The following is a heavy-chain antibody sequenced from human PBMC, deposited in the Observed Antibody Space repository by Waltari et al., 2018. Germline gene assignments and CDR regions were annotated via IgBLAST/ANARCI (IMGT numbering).Heavy chain of an antibody. J-gene: IGHJ4*02. CDR2: IYPGESGT. D-gene: IGHD6-6*01. Sequence: EVQLVQSGAEVKKPGESLKISCKSSGYSFTSYWIGWVRQMPGKGLEWLGVIYPGESGTRYSPAFEVQVTISSDKSISTAYLRWSSLKASDTAMYYCARFFHLAARPTSFDYWGQGTLVTVSS. V-gene: IGHV5-51*03. CDR3: ARFFHLAARPTSFDY. CDR1: GYSFTSYW.